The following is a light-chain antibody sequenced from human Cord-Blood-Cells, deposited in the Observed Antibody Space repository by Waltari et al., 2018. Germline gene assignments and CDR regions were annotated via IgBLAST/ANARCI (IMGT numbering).Light chain of an antibody. Sequence: DIQMNQPPSSLSASVGDRVTITCQASQDISNYLNWYQQKPGKAPKLLIYDASNLETGVPSRFSGSGSGTDFTFTISSLQPEDIATYYCQQYDNLPLTFGGGTKVEIK. V-gene: IGKV1-33*01. CDR1: QDISNY. CDR2: DAS. CDR3: QQYDNLPLT. J-gene: IGKJ4*01.